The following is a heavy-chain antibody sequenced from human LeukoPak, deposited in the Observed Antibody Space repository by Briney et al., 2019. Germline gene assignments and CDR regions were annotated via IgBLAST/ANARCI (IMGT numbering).Heavy chain of an antibody. Sequence: PGGSLRLSCAASGFTFSSYWMSWVRQAPGRGLEWVANIKQDGSEKYYVDSVKGRFTISRDNAKNSLYLQMNSLGAEDTAVYYCARSYGSGPGDYWGQGTLVTVSS. CDR3: ARSYGSGPGDY. D-gene: IGHD3-10*01. J-gene: IGHJ4*02. V-gene: IGHV3-7*01. CDR1: GFTFSSYW. CDR2: IKQDGSEK.